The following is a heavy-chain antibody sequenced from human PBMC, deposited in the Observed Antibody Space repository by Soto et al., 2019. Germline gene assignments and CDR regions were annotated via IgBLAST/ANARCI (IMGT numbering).Heavy chain of an antibody. Sequence: EVQLLESGGGLVQPGGSLRLSCAASGFTFNEYAMSWVRQAPGGGLDWVSSISASGASIHYSDSVKGRFTISRDNSKDTMYLQMNSLRNDDTAVYFCARDWVVVAVIPHHWGQGTLVTVSS. CDR2: ISASGASI. D-gene: IGHD6-19*01. V-gene: IGHV3-23*01. J-gene: IGHJ5*02. CDR3: ARDWVVVAVIPHH. CDR1: GFTFNEYA.